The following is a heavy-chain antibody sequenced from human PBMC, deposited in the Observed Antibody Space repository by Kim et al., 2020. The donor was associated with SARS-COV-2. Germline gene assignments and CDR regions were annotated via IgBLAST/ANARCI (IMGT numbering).Heavy chain of an antibody. V-gene: IGHV3-30*04. Sequence: GGSLRLSCAASGFTFSSYAMHWVRQAPGKGLEWVAVISYDGSNKYYADSVKGRFTISRDNSKNTLYLQMNSLRAEDTAVYYCARLLYYDILTGYLTGVRQTKFDYWGQGTLVTVSS. CDR2: ISYDGSNK. CDR3: ARLLYYDILTGYLTGVRQTKFDY. CDR1: GFTFSSYA. J-gene: IGHJ4*02. D-gene: IGHD3-9*01.